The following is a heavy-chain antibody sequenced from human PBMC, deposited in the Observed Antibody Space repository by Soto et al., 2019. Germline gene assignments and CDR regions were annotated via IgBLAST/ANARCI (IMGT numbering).Heavy chain of an antibody. D-gene: IGHD3-10*01. V-gene: IGHV3-23*01. J-gene: IGHJ3*02. CDR2: ISGSGGST. CDR3: AKAPWFGELIPPI. CDR1: GFTFSSYA. Sequence: EVQLLESGGGLVQPGGSLRLSCAASGFTFSSYAMSWVRQAPGKGLEWVSAISGSGGSTYYADSVKGRFTISRDNSKNALYLQMNSLRAEDTAVYYCAKAPWFGELIPPIWGQGTMVTVSS.